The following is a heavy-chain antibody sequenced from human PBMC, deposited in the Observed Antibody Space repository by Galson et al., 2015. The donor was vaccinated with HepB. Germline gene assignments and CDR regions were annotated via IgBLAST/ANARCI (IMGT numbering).Heavy chain of an antibody. CDR3: ARDRKPRELLYAFDI. Sequence: SVKVSCKASGSTFTSHYMHWVRQAPGQGLEWMGVINRSGDSAVYAQKFQGRVTMTSDTSRSTVYMELSSLRSDDTAVYFCARDRKPRELLYAFDIWGQGTMVTVSS. D-gene: IGHD1-26*01. V-gene: IGHV1-46*01. CDR1: GSTFTSHY. CDR2: INRSGDSA. J-gene: IGHJ3*02.